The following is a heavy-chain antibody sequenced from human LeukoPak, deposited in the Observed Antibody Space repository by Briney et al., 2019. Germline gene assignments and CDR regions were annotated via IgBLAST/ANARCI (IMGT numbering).Heavy chain of an antibody. J-gene: IGHJ4*02. D-gene: IGHD2-15*01. CDR2: IYPGDSDT. Sequence: ESLQISCKGSGYIFSNYWIAWVRQLPGKGLEWMGLIYPGDSDTRYSPSFQGQVTFSADKSISTAYLQWSSLKASDTAMYYCATSYGGSHFDYWGQGTLVTVSS. CDR3: ATSYGGSHFDY. V-gene: IGHV5-51*01. CDR1: GYIFSNYW.